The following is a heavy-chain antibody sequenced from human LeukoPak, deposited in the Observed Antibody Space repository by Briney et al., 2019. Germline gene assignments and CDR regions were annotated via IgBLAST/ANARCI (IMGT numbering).Heavy chain of an antibody. CDR2: INPKSGGT. CDR3: ARIVFGVVNDALDL. Sequence: ASVKVSCKTSGYTFTGHYIHWVRQAPGHGLQWMGWINPKSGGTGYAQDFHDRVTMTSDTSITTAYLTLRGLRSDDTAIYYCARIVFGVVNDALDLWGQGTLVSV. D-gene: IGHD3-3*01. J-gene: IGHJ3*01. CDR1: GYTFTGHY. V-gene: IGHV1-2*02.